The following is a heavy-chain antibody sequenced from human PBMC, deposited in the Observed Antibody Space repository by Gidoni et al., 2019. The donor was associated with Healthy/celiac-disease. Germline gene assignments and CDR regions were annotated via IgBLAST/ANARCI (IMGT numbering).Heavy chain of an antibody. CDR3: AKIPTYYDFWSGYWGGMDV. D-gene: IGHD3-3*01. Sequence: QMQLVQSGPRVKKPGTSVKVSCKASGFTLTSSGMQWVRQARGQRLEWIGWIVVGSGNTNYAQKFQERVTITRDMSTSTAYMELSSLRSEDTAVYYCAKIPTYYDFWSGYWGGMDVWGQGTTVTVSS. J-gene: IGHJ6*02. V-gene: IGHV1-58*02. CDR1: GFTLTSSG. CDR2: IVVGSGNT.